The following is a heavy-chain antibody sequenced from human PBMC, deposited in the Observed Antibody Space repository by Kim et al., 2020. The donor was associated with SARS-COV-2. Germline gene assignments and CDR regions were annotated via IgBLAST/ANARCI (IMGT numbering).Heavy chain of an antibody. Sequence: GGSLRLSCAASGLTFNIYCMHWVRQAPGKGLEWVAGIWYDGSKIYYADSVKGRFTVSRDNSKNTLYLQMNSLRVEDTAVYYCAKDQNLIEGYWYFDHWGRGTLVSVSA. V-gene: IGHV3-33*06. CDR3: AKDQNLIEGYWYFDH. CDR2: IWYDGSKI. J-gene: IGHJ2*01. CDR1: GLTFNIYC.